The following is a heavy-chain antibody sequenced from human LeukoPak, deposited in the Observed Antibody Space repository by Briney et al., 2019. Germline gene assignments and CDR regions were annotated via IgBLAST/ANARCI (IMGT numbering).Heavy chain of an antibody. CDR3: ARDLGGYSTFEY. J-gene: IGHJ4*02. V-gene: IGHV4-30-4*08. CDR2: MHYSGGT. D-gene: IGHD2-15*01. CDR1: GGSISSRDYF. Sequence: SQTLSLTCTVSGGSISSRDYFWTWIRQPPGKGLEWIGYMHYSGGTTYNPSLRSRRTISVDTSKNQFSLKVTSVTAADTAVYYCARDLGGYSTFEYWGQGILVTVSS.